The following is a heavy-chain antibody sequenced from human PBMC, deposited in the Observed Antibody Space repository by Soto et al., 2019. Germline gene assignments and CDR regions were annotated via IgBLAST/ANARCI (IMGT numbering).Heavy chain of an antibody. J-gene: IGHJ6*03. CDR2: ISGSGGST. V-gene: IGHV3-23*01. CDR3: AKVAINSYYYMDV. D-gene: IGHD1-1*01. Sequence: EVQLLESGGGLIQPGGSLRLSCAASGFTFDSYAMRWVRQAPGKGLEWVSAISGSGGSTYYADSVKGRFTISRDNSKNTLYLQMNSLRAEDTAVYYCAKVAINSYYYMDVWGKGTTVTVSS. CDR1: GFTFDSYA.